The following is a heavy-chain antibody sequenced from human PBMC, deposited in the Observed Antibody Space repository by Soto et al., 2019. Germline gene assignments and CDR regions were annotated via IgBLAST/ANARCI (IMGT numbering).Heavy chain of an antibody. CDR3: AKDLRFSGWLSAQTFDY. J-gene: IGHJ4*02. V-gene: IGHV3-23*01. D-gene: IGHD6-19*01. CDR1: GFSFSSQA. CDR2: ITGSGDST. Sequence: GGSLRLSCAVSGFSFSSQAVSWVRQAPGKGLECVSSITGSGDSTYYADSVKGRFTISRDKSKSTLYLQMNSLRAEDTAVYYCAKDLRFSGWLSAQTFDYWGQGTQVTAPQ.